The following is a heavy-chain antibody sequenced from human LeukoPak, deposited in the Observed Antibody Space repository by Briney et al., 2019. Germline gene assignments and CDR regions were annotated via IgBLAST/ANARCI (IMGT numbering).Heavy chain of an antibody. CDR3: ARAGGSYYGY. D-gene: IGHD1-26*01. CDR2: IIPILGIA. Sequence: GASVKVSCKASGGTFSSYAISWVRQAPGQGLEWMGRIIPILGIANYAQKFQGRVTITADKSTSTAYMELSSLRSEGTAVYYCARAGGSYYGYWGQGTLVTVSS. V-gene: IGHV1-69*04. CDR1: GGTFSSYA. J-gene: IGHJ4*02.